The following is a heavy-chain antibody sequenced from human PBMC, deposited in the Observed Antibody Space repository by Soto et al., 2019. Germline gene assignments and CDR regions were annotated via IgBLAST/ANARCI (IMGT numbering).Heavy chain of an antibody. CDR1: GFPFSSVELC. V-gene: IGHV2-70*13. CDR2: IDWSGDK. J-gene: IGHJ6*02. CDR3: APMVAAGMYYYYSMDV. D-gene: IGHD2-15*01. Sequence: SGTTPLNPKQTLTPTCTFPGFPFSSVELCVSWIRQPPGKALEWLAVIDWSGDKYYSTSLKTRLTISEDTSKNQVVLTMTNMDPMDTDTYYCAPMVAAGMYYYYSMDVWGQGTTVTVS.